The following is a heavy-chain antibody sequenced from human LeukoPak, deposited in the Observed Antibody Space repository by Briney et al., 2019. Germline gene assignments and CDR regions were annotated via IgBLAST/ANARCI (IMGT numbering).Heavy chain of an antibody. V-gene: IGHV4-39*07. CDR1: GGSISGSSNY. CDR2: IYYTGST. D-gene: IGHD3-10*01. CDR3: ASAKNLLLWFGELGTYYFDY. J-gene: IGHJ4*02. Sequence: SETLSLTCTVSGGSISGSSNYWGWIRQPPGKGLEWIGSIYYTGSTYYNPSLKSRVTISVDTSKNQFSLKLSSVTAADTAVYYCASAKNLLLWFGELGTYYFDYWGQGTLVTVSS.